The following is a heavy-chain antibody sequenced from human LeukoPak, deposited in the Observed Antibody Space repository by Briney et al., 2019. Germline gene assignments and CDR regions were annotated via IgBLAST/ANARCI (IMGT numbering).Heavy chain of an antibody. D-gene: IGHD5-24*01. CDR3: ARRRGDGYNYYFDY. CDR2: IYYSGST. Sequence: SETLSLTCTVSGGSISSGGYYWSWIRQHPGKGLEWIGYIYYSGSTNYNPSLKSRVTISVDTSKNQFSLKLSSVTAADTAVYYCARRRGDGYNYYFDYWGQGTLVTVSS. J-gene: IGHJ4*02. V-gene: IGHV4-61*08. CDR1: GGSISSGGYY.